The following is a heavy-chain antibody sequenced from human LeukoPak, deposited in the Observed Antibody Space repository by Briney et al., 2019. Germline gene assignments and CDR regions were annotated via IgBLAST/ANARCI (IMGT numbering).Heavy chain of an antibody. D-gene: IGHD6-19*01. Sequence: SETLSLTCTVSGGSISSYYWSWIRQPAGKGLEWIGRIYTSGSTNYNPSLKSRVTMSVDTSKNQFSLKLSFVTAADTAVYYCARAHAGYSSGWHDYWGQGTLVTVSS. CDR1: GGSISSYY. CDR2: IYTSGST. CDR3: ARAHAGYSSGWHDY. V-gene: IGHV4-4*07. J-gene: IGHJ4*02.